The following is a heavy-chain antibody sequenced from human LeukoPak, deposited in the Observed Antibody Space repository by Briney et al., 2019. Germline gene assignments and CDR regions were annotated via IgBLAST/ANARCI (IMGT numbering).Heavy chain of an antibody. CDR2: VYYTGAT. D-gene: IGHD6-19*01. V-gene: IGHV4-39*01. J-gene: IGHJ4*02. CDR3: ARHVSVAVTNFFDY. CDR1: GGSISSRNYY. Sequence: SETLSLTCTVSGGSISSRNYYWGWIRQPPGKGLEWIGGVYYTGATYSNPSLKSRVTISVDTSKNQFSLRLSSVTAADTAVYYCARHVSVAVTNFFDYWGQGTLVTVSS.